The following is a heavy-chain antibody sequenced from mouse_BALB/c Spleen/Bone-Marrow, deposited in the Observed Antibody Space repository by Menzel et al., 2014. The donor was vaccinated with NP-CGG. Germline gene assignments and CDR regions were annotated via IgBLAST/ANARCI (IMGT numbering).Heavy chain of an antibody. D-gene: IGHD2-14*01. CDR2: ILPGSGST. J-gene: IGHJ1*01. Sequence: QVQLQQSGAELMKPGASVKISCKATGYTFSSYWIEWVKQRPGHGLEWIGEILPGSGSTNYNEKFKGKATFTADTSSNPAYMQLSSLTSEASAVYYGARGGVRGGYWYFDVWGAGTTVTVSS. CDR1: GYTFSSYW. V-gene: IGHV1-9*01. CDR3: ARGGVRGGYWYFDV.